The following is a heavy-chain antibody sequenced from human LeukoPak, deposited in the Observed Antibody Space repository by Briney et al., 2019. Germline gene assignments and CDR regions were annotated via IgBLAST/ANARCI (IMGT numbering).Heavy chain of an antibody. CDR2: IYPGDSDT. CDR1: GYSFTSYW. D-gene: IGHD5-18*01. V-gene: IGHV5-51*01. CDR3: ARLGTAVVARYFDY. Sequence: GESLKISCKGSGYSFTSYWIAWVRLMPGKGLEWIGSIYPGDSDTRYSPSFQGQVTISADKSISTAYLQWRGLRASDIAMYYCARLGTAVVARYFDYWGRGTLVTVSS. J-gene: IGHJ4*02.